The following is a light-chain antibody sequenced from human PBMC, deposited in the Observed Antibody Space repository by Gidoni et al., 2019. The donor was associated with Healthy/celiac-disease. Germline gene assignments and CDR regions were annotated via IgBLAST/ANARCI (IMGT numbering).Light chain of an antibody. V-gene: IGKV1-5*03. CDR1: QSISSW. J-gene: IGKJ1*01. Sequence: EIQMTQSPSTLSASLGARVTITCRARQSISSWLAWYQQKPGKAHKLLTYKASSLESGVPSRFSGSGSGTEFTLTISSLQPDDFATYYCQQYNSYSKTFXQXTKVEIK. CDR2: KAS. CDR3: QQYNSYSKT.